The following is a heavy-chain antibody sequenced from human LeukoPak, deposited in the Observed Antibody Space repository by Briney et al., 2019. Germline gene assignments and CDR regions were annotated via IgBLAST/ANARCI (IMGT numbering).Heavy chain of an antibody. CDR1: GFTVSSNY. V-gene: IGHV3-53*01. D-gene: IGHD4-17*01. CDR2: IYSGGST. J-gene: IGHJ3*02. Sequence: EAGGSLRLSCAASGFTVSSNYMSWVRQAPGKGLEWVSVIYSGGSTYYADSVKGRFTISRDNSKNTLYLQMNSLRAEDTAVYYCARTTVNAFDIWGQGTMVTVSS. CDR3: ARTTVNAFDI.